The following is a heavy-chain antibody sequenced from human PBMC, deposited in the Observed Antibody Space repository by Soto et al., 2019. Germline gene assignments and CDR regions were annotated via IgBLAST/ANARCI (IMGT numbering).Heavy chain of an antibody. D-gene: IGHD6-13*01. CDR2: IIPIFGTA. CDR1: GGTLSSHA. CDR3: ARGGYSSSWYGSPLAY. J-gene: IGHJ4*02. Sequence: QVQLVQSGAEVKKPGSSVKVSCKASGGTLSSHAISWVRQAPGQGLEWMGGIIPIFGTANYAQKFQGRVTITADESTSTGYMELSSLRSEDTAVYYCARGGYSSSWYGSPLAYLGRGALVTVSA. V-gene: IGHV1-69*01.